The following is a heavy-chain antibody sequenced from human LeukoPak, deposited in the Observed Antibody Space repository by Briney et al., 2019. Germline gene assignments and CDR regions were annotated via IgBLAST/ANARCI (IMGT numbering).Heavy chain of an antibody. Sequence: GGSLRLSCAASGFTFSNAWMSWVRQAPGKGLEWVGRIKSKTDGGTTDYAAPVKGRFTISRDDSKTTLYLQMNSLKTEDTAVYYCTTELGYCSGGSCYSFGYFQHWGQGTLVTVSS. CDR1: GFTFSNAW. V-gene: IGHV3-15*01. CDR2: IKSKTDGGTT. CDR3: TTELGYCSGGSCYSFGYFQH. J-gene: IGHJ1*01. D-gene: IGHD2-15*01.